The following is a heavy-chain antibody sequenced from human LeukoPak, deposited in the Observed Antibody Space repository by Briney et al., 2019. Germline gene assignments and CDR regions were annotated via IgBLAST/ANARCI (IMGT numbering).Heavy chain of an antibody. CDR1: GFTFSSYW. D-gene: IGHD3-9*01. Sequence: PGGSPRLSCAASGFTFSSYWMHWVRQAPGKGLVWVSRINSDGSSTSYADSVKGRFTISRDNAKNTLYLQMNSLRAEDTAVYYCARGELRYFDWLNYWGQGTLVTVSS. CDR3: ARGELRYFDWLNY. J-gene: IGHJ4*02. CDR2: INSDGSST. V-gene: IGHV3-74*01.